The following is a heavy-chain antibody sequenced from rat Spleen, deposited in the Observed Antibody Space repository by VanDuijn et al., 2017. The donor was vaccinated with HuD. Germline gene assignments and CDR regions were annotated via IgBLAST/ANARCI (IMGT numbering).Heavy chain of an antibody. J-gene: IGHJ3*01. D-gene: IGHD1-6*01. CDR3: ATGPRILRLDWFAY. CDR1: GYSITSNY. V-gene: IGHV3-1*01. Sequence: EVQLQESGPGLVKPSQSLSLTCSVTGYSITSNYWGWIRKFPGNKMEWIGHISYSGSTSYNPSLKSRISITRDTSKNQFFLQLNSVTTEDTATYYCATGPRILRLDWFAYWGQGTLVTVSS. CDR2: ISYSGST.